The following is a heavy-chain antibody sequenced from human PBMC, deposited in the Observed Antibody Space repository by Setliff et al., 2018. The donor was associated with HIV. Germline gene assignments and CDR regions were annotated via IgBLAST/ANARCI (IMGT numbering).Heavy chain of an antibody. CDR3: ARGRASGSYFWVVVNTFDI. CDR1: GGSFSGYY. V-gene: IGHV4-34*01. D-gene: IGHD1-26*01. Sequence: KPSETLSLTCVVFGGSFSGYYWTWIRQPPGKGLEWIGEIIRSGSTNYNPSLKSRVTISVDTSKNQFSLKLSSVTAADAAVYFCARGRASGSYFWVVVNTFDIWGQGTMVTVSS. CDR2: IIRSGST. J-gene: IGHJ3*02.